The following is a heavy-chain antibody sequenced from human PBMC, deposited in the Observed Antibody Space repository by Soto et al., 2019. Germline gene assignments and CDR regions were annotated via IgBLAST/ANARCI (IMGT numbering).Heavy chain of an antibody. CDR2: ISYDGSNK. CDR1: GFTFSSYA. D-gene: IGHD3-9*01. J-gene: IGHJ6*02. CDR3: ARGGLDILTGYYAAYYYYGMDV. Sequence: GGSLRLSCAASGFTFSSYAVHWVRQAPGKGLEWVAVISYDGSNKYYADSVKGRFTISRDNSKNTLYLQMNSLRAEDTAVYYCARGGLDILTGYYAAYYYYGMDVWGQGTTDTVSS. V-gene: IGHV3-30-3*01.